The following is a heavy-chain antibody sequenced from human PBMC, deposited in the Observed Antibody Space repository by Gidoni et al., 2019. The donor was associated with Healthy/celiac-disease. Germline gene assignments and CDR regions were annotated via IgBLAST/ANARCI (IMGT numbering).Heavy chain of an antibody. CDR1: GFTFSSYS. CDR2: CSSSSSYI. D-gene: IGHD3-22*01. CDR3: ARDLYYYDSSGFLVY. V-gene: IGHV3-21*01. Sequence: EVQLVESGGGLVKPGGSLRLSCAASGFTFSSYSMNLVRQAPGKGLEWVVSCSSSSSYIYYADSVKGRFTISRDNAKNSLYLQMNSLRAEDTAVYYCARDLYYYDSSGFLVYWGQGTLVTVSS. J-gene: IGHJ4*02.